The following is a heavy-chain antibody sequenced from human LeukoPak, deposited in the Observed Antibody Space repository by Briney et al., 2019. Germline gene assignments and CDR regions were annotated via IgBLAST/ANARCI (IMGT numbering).Heavy chain of an antibody. CDR1: GGSISSSSYY. J-gene: IGHJ5*02. CDR2: IYYSGST. Sequence: SETLSLTCTVSGGSISSSSYYWGWIRQPPGKGLEWIGSIYYSGSTYYNPSLKSRVTISVDTSKNQFSLKLSSVTAADTAVYYCASQEYYYDSRGYANWFDPWGQGTLVTVSS. CDR3: ASQEYYYDSRGYANWFDP. V-gene: IGHV4-39*01. D-gene: IGHD3-22*01.